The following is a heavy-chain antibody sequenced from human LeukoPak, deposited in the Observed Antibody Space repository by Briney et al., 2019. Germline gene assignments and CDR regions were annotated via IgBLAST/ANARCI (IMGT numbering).Heavy chain of an antibody. CDR1: GGSFSGYY. D-gene: IGHD6-13*01. CDR2: INHSGST. Sequence: SETLSLTCAVYGGSFSGYYWSWIRQPPGKGLEWIGEINHSGSTNYNPSLKSRVTISVDTSKNQFSLKLSSMTAADTAVYCCARGRQQGREGSFDYWGQGTLVTVSS. CDR3: ARGRQQGREGSFDY. J-gene: IGHJ4*02. V-gene: IGHV4-34*01.